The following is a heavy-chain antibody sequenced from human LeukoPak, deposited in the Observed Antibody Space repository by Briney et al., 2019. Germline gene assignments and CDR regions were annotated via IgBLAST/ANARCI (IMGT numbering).Heavy chain of an antibody. CDR3: AGTDQLLYPYYFDY. V-gene: IGHV4-4*07. CDR2: IYTSGST. D-gene: IGHD2-2*02. J-gene: IGHJ4*02. CDR1: GGSISSYY. Sequence: SETLSLTCTVSGGSISSYYWSWIRQPAGKGLEWIGRIYTSGSTNYNPSLKSRVTMSVDTSKNQFSLKLSSVTAADTAVYYCAGTDQLLYPYYFDYWGQGTLVTVSS.